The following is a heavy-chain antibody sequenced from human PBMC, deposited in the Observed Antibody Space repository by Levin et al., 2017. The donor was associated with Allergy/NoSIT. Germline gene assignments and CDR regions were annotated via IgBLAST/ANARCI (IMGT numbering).Heavy chain of an antibody. V-gene: IGHV3-9*01. CDR2: ISWNSGFT. Sequence: GGSLRLSCAASGFTFDDYVMHWVRQAPGKGLEWVSGISWNSGFTGYADSVKGRFTISRDNAKNSLYLQMNSLRAEDTALYYCVKDRDMVRGAFDYWGQGTLVTVSS. J-gene: IGHJ4*02. D-gene: IGHD3-10*01. CDR3: VKDRDMVRGAFDY. CDR1: GFTFDDYV.